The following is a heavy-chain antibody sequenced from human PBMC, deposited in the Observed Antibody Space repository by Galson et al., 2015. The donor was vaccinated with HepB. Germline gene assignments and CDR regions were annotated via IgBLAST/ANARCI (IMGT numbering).Heavy chain of an antibody. D-gene: IGHD6-13*01. CDR2: ISAYNGNT. Sequence: SVKVSCKASGYTLNSYGITWVRQAPGQGLEWMGWISAYNGNTNYAQKLQGRVTMTTDTSTSTAYMELRSLRSDDTAVYYCARAFSAASDSDYWGQGTLVTVSS. CDR3: ARAFSAASDSDY. V-gene: IGHV1-18*04. J-gene: IGHJ4*02. CDR1: GYTLNSYG.